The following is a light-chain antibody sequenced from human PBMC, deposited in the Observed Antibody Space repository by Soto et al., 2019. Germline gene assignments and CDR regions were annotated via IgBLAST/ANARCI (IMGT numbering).Light chain of an antibody. CDR2: GNN. CDR1: SSNIGAAYD. V-gene: IGLV1-40*01. Sequence: QPVLTQPPSVSGAPGQRVTISCTGSSSNIGAAYDVHWYQHLPGAAPKLLIYGNNNRPSGVPDRFSGSKSGTSASLAITGLQAEDEADYYCQSFDSSLSGSVFGGGTQLTVL. J-gene: IGLJ2*01. CDR3: QSFDSSLSGSV.